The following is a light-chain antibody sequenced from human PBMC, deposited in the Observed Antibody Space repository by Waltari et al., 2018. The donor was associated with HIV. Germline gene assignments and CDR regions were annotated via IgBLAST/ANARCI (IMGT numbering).Light chain of an antibody. CDR3: QQYYSVPYT. Sequence: DVVVTQSPASLAVSVGERATINCKSSRNHLYSSNNKRYLAWYQQKAGQRPKLLIYWASTRESGVPDRFSGSGSGTDFTLTISSLQAEDVAVYYCQQYYSVPYTFGQGTKLEIK. CDR1: RNHLYSSNNKRY. J-gene: IGKJ2*01. V-gene: IGKV4-1*01. CDR2: WAS.